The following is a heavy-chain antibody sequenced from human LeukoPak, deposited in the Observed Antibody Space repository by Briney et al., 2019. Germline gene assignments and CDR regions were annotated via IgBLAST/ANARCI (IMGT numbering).Heavy chain of an antibody. Sequence: PSETLSLTCTVSGGSINSYYWSWIRQPPGKGLEWIGYIYFSGNTYYNPSLKSRVTISVDTSKNQFSLQLSSVTAADTAVYYCARAAGYNYEGYFDFWGQETLVTVSS. J-gene: IGHJ4*02. D-gene: IGHD5-24*01. CDR1: GGSINSYY. CDR3: ARAAGYNYEGYFDF. V-gene: IGHV4-59*01. CDR2: IYFSGNT.